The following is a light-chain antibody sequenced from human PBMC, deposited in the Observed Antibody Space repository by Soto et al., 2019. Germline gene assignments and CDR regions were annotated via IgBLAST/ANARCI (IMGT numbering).Light chain of an antibody. Sequence: AIQMTQSPSSLSASVGDRVTITCRASQGIGNDLGWYQQKPGKAPKLLIYATSSLQSGVPSMFSGSGSGTDFTLTISSLQPEDFATYYCLQDYNYPFTFGPGTKVDI. CDR3: LQDYNYPFT. CDR2: ATS. CDR1: QGIGND. J-gene: IGKJ3*01. V-gene: IGKV1-6*01.